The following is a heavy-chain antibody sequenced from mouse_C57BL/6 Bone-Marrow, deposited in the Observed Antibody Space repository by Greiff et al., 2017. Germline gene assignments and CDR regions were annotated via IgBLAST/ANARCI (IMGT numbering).Heavy chain of an antibody. CDR3: AREDYDYWYFDV. CDR2: INYDGSST. J-gene: IGHJ1*03. CDR1: GFTFSDYY. V-gene: IGHV5-16*01. Sequence: EVQRVESEGGLVQPGSSMKLSCTASGFTFSDYYMAWVRQVPEKGLEWVANINYDGSSTYYLDSLKSRFIISRDNAKNILYLQMSSLKSEDTATFYCAREDYDYWYFDVGGTGTTVTVSS. D-gene: IGHD2-4*01.